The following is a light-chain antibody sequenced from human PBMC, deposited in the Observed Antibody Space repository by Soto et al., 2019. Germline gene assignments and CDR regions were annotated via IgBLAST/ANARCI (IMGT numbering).Light chain of an antibody. CDR1: SSNIGAGYD. CDR2: GNN. Sequence: QSVLTQPPSVSGAPGRRVTISCTGSSSNIGAGYDVHWYQQLPGTAPKLLVYGNNNRPSGVPDRFSGSKSGTSASLAITGLQAEDEGDYYCQSYDSNLSGVFGGGTKLTVL. CDR3: QSYDSNLSGV. V-gene: IGLV1-40*01. J-gene: IGLJ3*02.